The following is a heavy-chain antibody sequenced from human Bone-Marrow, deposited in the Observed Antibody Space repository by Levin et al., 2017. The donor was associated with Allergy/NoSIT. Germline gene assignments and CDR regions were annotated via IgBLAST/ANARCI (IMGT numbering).Heavy chain of an antibody. CDR1: GFTFSTYT. Sequence: AGGSLRLSCAASGFTFSTYTMDWVRQAPGKGLEWVSYITSSSSTIYYADSVKGRFTISRDNAENSLYLQMNSLRDEDTAVYYCVRDRGRSSGWHGYFDYWGQGTLVTVSS. V-gene: IGHV3-48*02. J-gene: IGHJ4*02. D-gene: IGHD6-19*01. CDR3: VRDRGRSSGWHGYFDY. CDR2: ITSSSSTI.